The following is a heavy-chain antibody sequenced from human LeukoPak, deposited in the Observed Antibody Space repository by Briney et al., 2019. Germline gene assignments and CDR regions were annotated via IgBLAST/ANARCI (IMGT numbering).Heavy chain of an antibody. CDR2: IIPIFGTA. J-gene: IGHJ4*02. CDR3: ARDSGGEQWLVTFDY. Sequence: SVKVSCKASGGTFSSYAISWVRQAPGQGLEWMGRIIPIFGTANYAQKFQGRVTITTDESTSTAYMELSSLRSEDTAVYYCARDSGGEQWLVTFDYWGQGTLVTVSS. CDR1: GGTFSSYA. V-gene: IGHV1-69*05. D-gene: IGHD6-19*01.